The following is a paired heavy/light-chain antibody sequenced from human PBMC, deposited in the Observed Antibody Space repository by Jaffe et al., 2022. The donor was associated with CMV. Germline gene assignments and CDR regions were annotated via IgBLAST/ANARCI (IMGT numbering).Heavy chain of an antibody. D-gene: IGHD5-12*01. CDR1: GDSFRNYA. V-gene: IGHV1-69*01. CDR3: AKRTESGYDTYYGLDV. CDR2: IIPPFGVV. J-gene: IGHJ6*02. Sequence: QVQLVQSGAEVKKPGSSVKVSCTASGDSFRNYAVSWVRQAPGQGLEWVGGIIPPFGVVTYAERFQGRVTLSAAESTNTVYMMELSGLRSEDTAIYYCAKRTESGYDTYYGLDVWGQGTTITVSS.
Light chain of an antibody. CDR2: KIS. CDR3: VQGTHWPPS. J-gene: IGKJ1*01. V-gene: IGKV2-30*02. Sequence: DVVLTQSPLSLPVTLGQSASISCKSNQSLVHGDGKTYLNWIHQRPGQSPRRLIYKISQRGSGVPDRFSGSGSGTDFTLKISTVEAEDVGVYYCVQGTHWPPSFGQGTKVEIK. CDR1: QSLVHGDGKTY.